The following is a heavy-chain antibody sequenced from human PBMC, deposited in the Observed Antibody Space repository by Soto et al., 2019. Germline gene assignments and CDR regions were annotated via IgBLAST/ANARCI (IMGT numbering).Heavy chain of an antibody. V-gene: IGHV3-33*08. D-gene: IGHD3-22*01. CDR3: ARTYYYDSSESYSGAYFDL. CDR2: IWYDGSKK. Sequence: GGSLRLSCAASEFPFSYYGMHWVRQAPGKGLEWLAVIWYDGSKKYYADSVRGRFTISRDNSKNTLSLQMHSLRAEDTAVYYCARTYYYDSSESYSGAYFDLWGRGTLVTVSS. J-gene: IGHJ4*02. CDR1: EFPFSYYG.